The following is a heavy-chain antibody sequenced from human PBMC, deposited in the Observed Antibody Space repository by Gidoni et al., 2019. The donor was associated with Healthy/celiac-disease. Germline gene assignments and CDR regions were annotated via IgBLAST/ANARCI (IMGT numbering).Heavy chain of an antibody. CDR2: IKSKTDGGTT. CDR3: TTDYYCSSTSCYYFDY. D-gene: IGHD2-2*01. V-gene: IGHV3-15*01. CDR1: GLTFSNAW. J-gene: IGHJ4*02. Sequence: EVQLVESGGGLVKPGGSLRLSCAASGLTFSNAWMSWVRQAPGKGLEWVGRIKSKTDGGTTDYAAPVKGRFTISRDDSKNTLYLQMNSLKTEDTAVYYCTTDYYCSSTSCYYFDYWGQGTLVTVSS.